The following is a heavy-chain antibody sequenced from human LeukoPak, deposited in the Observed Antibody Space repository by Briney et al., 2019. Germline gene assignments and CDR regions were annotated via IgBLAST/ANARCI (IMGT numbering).Heavy chain of an antibody. CDR2: INPNSGGT. CDR1: GYTFTGYY. V-gene: IGHV1-2*02. CDR3: ARVPEGYFFDSRGYYPDY. J-gene: IGHJ4*02. Sequence: ASVKVSCKASGYTFTGYYMHWVRQAPGQGLEWMGWINPNSGGTNYAQKFQGRVTMTRDTSISTAYMELSRLRSDDTAVYYCARVPEGYFFDSRGYYPDYWGQGTLVTVSS. D-gene: IGHD3-22*01.